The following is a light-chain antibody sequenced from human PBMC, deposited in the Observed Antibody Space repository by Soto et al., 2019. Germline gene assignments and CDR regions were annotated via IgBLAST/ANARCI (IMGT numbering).Light chain of an antibody. J-gene: IGLJ3*02. CDR1: SSDVGGYNY. CDR3: STYGGNNNAV. CDR2: EVS. V-gene: IGLV2-8*01. Sequence: QSVLTQPPSASGSPGQSVTISCTGTSSDVGGYNYVSWYQQHPGRAPKLIIYEVSKRPSGVPDRFSGSKSGNTASLAVSGLQADDEADYYCSTYGGNNNAVFGGGTKLTVL.